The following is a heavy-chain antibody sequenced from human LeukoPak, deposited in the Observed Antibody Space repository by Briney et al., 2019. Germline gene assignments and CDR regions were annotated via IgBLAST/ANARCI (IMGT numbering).Heavy chain of an antibody. CDR2: IYSGDNT. J-gene: IGHJ6*03. Sequence: GGCLRLSCAASGFLVSTNYMSWVRQAPGEGLEWVSAIYSGDNTYYADSVKGRFTISRDNSKNTLCLQMNSLRVEDTAVYYCARDLGVGFCSSTGCNNLHMDVWGKGTTVTVSS. D-gene: IGHD2-2*01. CDR1: GFLVSTNY. V-gene: IGHV3-53*01. CDR3: ARDLGVGFCSSTGCNNLHMDV.